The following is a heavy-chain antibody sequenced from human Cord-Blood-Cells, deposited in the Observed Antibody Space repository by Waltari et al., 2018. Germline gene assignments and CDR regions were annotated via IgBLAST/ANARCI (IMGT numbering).Heavy chain of an antibody. CDR2: ITHSGST. Sequence: QVQLQQWGAGLLKPSETLSLTCAVYGGSFSGYYWSWIRQPPGKGLEWIGEITHSGSTNDNPSLKSRGTISVDTSKNQCSLELSSVTAADTAVYYCARGSDYDFWSGYYGDYYYGMDVWGQGTTVTVSS. J-gene: IGHJ6*02. CDR1: GGSFSGYY. D-gene: IGHD3-3*01. CDR3: ARGSDYDFWSGYYGDYYYGMDV. V-gene: IGHV4-34*01.